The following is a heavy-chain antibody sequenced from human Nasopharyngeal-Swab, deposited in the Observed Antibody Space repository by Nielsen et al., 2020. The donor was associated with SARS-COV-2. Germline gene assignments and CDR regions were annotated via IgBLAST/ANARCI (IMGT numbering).Heavy chain of an antibody. CDR3: AREVRGYAYGTRSFDI. CDR1: GGSISTYY. Sequence: SETLSLTCTVFGGSISTYYWSWIRQAPAKGLEWIGYIYYSGSTNYNPSLKSRVTISVDTSKNQFSLKLSSVTAADTAVYYCAREVRGYAYGTRSFDIWGQGTMVTVSS. J-gene: IGHJ3*02. CDR2: IYYSGST. D-gene: IGHD5-18*01. V-gene: IGHV4-59*12.